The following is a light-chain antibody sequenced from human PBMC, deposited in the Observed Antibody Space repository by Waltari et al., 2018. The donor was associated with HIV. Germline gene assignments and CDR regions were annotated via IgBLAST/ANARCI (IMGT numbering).Light chain of an antibody. CDR1: QSVSSY. J-gene: IGKJ4*01. V-gene: IGKV3D-15*01. CDR3: QQYNKWSRGT. Sequence: EVVMTQSPATLSVSPGERATLSCRASQSVSSYLAWYQQKPGQAPRLLIYGASTRATGIPSRVVGSGSGTDFTLTISSLQSEDFAVYFCQQYNKWSRGTFGGGTKLQIK. CDR2: GAS.